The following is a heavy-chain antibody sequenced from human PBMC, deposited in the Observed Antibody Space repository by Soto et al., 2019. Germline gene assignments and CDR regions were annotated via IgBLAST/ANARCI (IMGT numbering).Heavy chain of an antibody. CDR3: ARFSIAAAGRDAFDI. D-gene: IGHD6-13*01. CDR2: IGTAGDT. J-gene: IGHJ3*02. CDR1: GFTFSSYD. V-gene: IGHV3-13*01. Sequence: LSCAASGFTFSSYDMHWVRQATGKGLEWVSAIGTAGDTYYPGSVKGRFTISRENAKNSLYLQMNSLRAGDTAVYYCARFSIAAAGRDAFDIWGQGTMVTVSS.